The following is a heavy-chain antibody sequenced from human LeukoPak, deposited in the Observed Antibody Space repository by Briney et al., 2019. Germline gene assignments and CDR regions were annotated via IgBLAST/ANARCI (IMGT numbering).Heavy chain of an antibody. D-gene: IGHD5-12*01. V-gene: IGHV3-66*01. CDR1: GFTFSSYW. CDR3: ARDRRYSGYDY. Sequence: GGSLRLSCAASGFTFSSYWMSWVRQAPGKGLEWVSVIYSGGSTYYADSVKGRFTISRDNSKNTLYLQMNSLRAEDTAVYYCARDRRYSGYDYWGQGTLVTVSS. CDR2: IYSGGST. J-gene: IGHJ4*02.